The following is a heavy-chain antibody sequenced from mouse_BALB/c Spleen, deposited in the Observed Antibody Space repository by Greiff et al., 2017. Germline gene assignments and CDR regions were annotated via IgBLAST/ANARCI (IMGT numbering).Heavy chain of an antibody. V-gene: IGHV5-17*02. D-gene: IGHD1-2*01. CDR1: GFTFSSFG. CDR2: ISSGSSTI. Sequence: EVKLMESGGGLVQPGGSRKLSCAASGFTFSSFGMHWVRQAPEKGLEWVAYISSGSSTIYYADTVKGRFTISRDNPKNTLFLQMTSLRSEDTAMYYCARNYGFFNWYFDVWGAGTTVTVSS. J-gene: IGHJ1*01. CDR3: ARNYGFFNWYFDV.